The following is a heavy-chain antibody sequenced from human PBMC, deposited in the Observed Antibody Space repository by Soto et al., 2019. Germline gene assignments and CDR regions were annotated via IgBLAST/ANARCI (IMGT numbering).Heavy chain of an antibody. CDR1: GASISSADYF. J-gene: IGHJ5*02. V-gene: IGHV4-30-4*01. D-gene: IGHD7-27*01. CDR2: IYYSGNI. Sequence: SESLSLTCTVSGASISSADYFWSWIRQPPGQGLEWIGYIYYSGNIFYNPSLESRVTISVDTSKNQFSLKLTSVTAADTAVYYCARQRTVYFARPGDWLDPWGQGTLVPVSS. CDR3: ARQRTVYFARPGDWLDP.